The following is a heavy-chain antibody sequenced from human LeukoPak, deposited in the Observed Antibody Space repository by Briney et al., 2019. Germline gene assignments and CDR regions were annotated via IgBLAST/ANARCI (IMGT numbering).Heavy chain of an antibody. Sequence: PGGSLRLSCAASGFTFDDYAMHWVRQAPGKGLEWVSGISWNSGSIGYVDSVKGRFTISRDNAKNSLYLQMNSLRAEDTALYYCAKGHMVRGVIHFDYWGQGTLVTVSS. V-gene: IGHV3-9*01. CDR2: ISWNSGSI. CDR3: AKGHMVRGVIHFDY. D-gene: IGHD3-10*01. J-gene: IGHJ4*02. CDR1: GFTFDDYA.